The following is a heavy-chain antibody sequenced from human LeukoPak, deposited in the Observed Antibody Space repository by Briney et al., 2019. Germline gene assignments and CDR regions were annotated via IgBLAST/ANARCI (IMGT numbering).Heavy chain of an antibody. CDR1: GGSISSSSYY. V-gene: IGHV4-39*01. CDR3: ARLSTIFGVAKGTFDY. Sequence: EASETLSLTCTVSGGSISSSSYYWGWIRQPPGKGLEWIGSIYYSGSTYYNPSLKSRVTISVDTSKNQFSLKLSSVTAADTAVYYCARLSTIFGVAKGTFDYWGQGTLVTVSS. D-gene: IGHD3-3*01. CDR2: IYYSGST. J-gene: IGHJ4*02.